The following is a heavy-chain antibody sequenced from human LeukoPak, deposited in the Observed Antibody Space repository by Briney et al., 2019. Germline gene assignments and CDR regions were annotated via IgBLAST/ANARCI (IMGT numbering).Heavy chain of an antibody. CDR3: ARDGDPRVTTYVGY. D-gene: IGHD4-17*01. CDR1: GFTFSSYA. CDR2: ISYDGSNK. V-gene: IGHV3-30-3*01. Sequence: GGSLRLSCAASGFTFSSYAMSWVRQAPGKGLEWVAVISYDGSNKYYADSVKGRFTISRDNSKNTLYLQMNSLRAEDTAVYYCARDGDPRVTTYVGYWGQGTLVTVSS. J-gene: IGHJ4*02.